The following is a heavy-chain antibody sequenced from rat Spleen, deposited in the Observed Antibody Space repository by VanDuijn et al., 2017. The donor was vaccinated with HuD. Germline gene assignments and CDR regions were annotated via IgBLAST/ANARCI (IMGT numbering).Heavy chain of an antibody. Sequence: EVQLQESGPGLVKPSQSVSLTCSVTGYSITSSYRWNWIRKFPGNKLEWMGYINSAGSTNYNPSLKSRISITKDTSKNHFFLQVNSVTTEDTATYYCASLYSSYSLYYFDYWGQGVMVTVSS. D-gene: IGHD1-2*01. V-gene: IGHV3-3*01. CDR2: INSAGST. CDR1: GYSITSSYR. CDR3: ASLYSSYSLYYFDY. J-gene: IGHJ2*01.